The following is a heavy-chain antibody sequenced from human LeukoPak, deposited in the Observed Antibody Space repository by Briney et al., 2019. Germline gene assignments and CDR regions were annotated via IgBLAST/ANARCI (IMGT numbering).Heavy chain of an antibody. CDR3: AKGARIAVATRPNWFDP. Sequence: PGGSLRLSCAASGFTFSSYARSWVRQAPGKGLEWVSAISGSGGSTYYADSVKGRFTISRDNSKNTLYLQMNSLRAEDTAVYYCAKGARIAVATRPNWFDPWGQGTLVTVSS. D-gene: IGHD6-19*01. CDR2: ISGSGGST. J-gene: IGHJ5*02. V-gene: IGHV3-23*01. CDR1: GFTFSSYA.